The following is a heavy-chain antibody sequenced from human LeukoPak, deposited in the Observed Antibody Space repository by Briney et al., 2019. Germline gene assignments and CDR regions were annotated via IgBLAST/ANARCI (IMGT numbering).Heavy chain of an antibody. V-gene: IGHV5-51*01. Sequence: GESLQISCKASGYTFTGDWIGWVRQLPGKGLEWMGIIYPGDSDTKYNAPFQGQVTISADKSISTAYLQWGSLKASDTATYYCARPAFYCSSTVCPPYMDVWGKGTTVTVSS. D-gene: IGHD2-2*01. CDR2: IYPGDSDT. CDR1: GYTFTGDW. J-gene: IGHJ6*03. CDR3: ARPAFYCSSTVCPPYMDV.